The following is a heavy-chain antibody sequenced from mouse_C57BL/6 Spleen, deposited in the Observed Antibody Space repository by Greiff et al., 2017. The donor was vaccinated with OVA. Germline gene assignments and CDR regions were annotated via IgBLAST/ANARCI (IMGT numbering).Heavy chain of an antibody. Sequence: EVQLVESEGGLVQPGSSMKLSCTASGFTFSDYYMAWVRQVPEKGLEWVANINYDGSSTYYLDSLKSRFIISRDNAKNILYLQMSSLKSEDTATYYCARGGPAYFYFDYWGQGTTLTVSS. CDR3: ARGGPAYFYFDY. CDR2: INYDGSST. V-gene: IGHV5-16*01. J-gene: IGHJ2*01. CDR1: GFTFSDYY. D-gene: IGHD2-10*01.